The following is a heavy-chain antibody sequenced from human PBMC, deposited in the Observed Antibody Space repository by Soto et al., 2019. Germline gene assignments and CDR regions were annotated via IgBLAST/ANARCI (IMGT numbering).Heavy chain of an antibody. CDR1: GFTVSNNY. V-gene: IGHV3-53*01. Sequence: EVQLVESGGGLIQPGGSLRLYCAASGFTVSNNYMTWVRQAQGKGLEWVSIIYARGTTYYEDSVKGRFTISKNNSDHTLYLQMNSLGAYDTAMYYCARERDTTGDILRYGGQGNLVNV. CDR3: ARERDTTGDILRY. J-gene: IGHJ4*01. D-gene: IGHD2-8*02. CDR2: IYARGTT.